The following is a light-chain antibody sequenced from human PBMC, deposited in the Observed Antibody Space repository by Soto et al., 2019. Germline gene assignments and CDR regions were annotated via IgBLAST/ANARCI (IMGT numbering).Light chain of an antibody. Sequence: SVRTQPPSASGPPGQGVTISGLASTSNFGSNSVYWYQHLPGTAPTLLIYRNNQRPSGVPDRFSGSKSGTSASLAISGLQSDDEADYFCATWDDSLNGFYVFGTGTKVTVL. CDR3: ATWDDSLNGFYV. CDR1: TSNFGSNS. CDR2: RNN. V-gene: IGLV1-47*01. J-gene: IGLJ1*01.